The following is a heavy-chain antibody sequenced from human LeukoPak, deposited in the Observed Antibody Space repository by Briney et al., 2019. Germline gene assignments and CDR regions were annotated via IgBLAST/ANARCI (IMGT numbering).Heavy chain of an antibody. J-gene: IGHJ4*02. CDR1: GGSVSGYY. V-gene: IGHV4-4*07. CDR3: AREKMAGVPLFDY. CDR2: IYSSGST. D-gene: IGHD5-24*01. Sequence: SETLSLTCTVSGGSVSGYYWSWIRQSAGKGLEWIGRIYSSGSTNYNPSLKSRVSMSVDTSKNQFSLKLNSVTAADTAVYFCAREKMAGVPLFDYWGQGTLVTVSS.